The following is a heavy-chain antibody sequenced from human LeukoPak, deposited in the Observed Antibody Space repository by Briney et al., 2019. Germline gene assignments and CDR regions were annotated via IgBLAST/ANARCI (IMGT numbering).Heavy chain of an antibody. V-gene: IGHV3-23*01. Sequence: GGSLRLSCAASGFTFSDSAMTWVRQVPGKGLEWVSLISSSGGNTYYADSVRGRFTISRDNSKNTLSLQMNSLRVEDTAIYYCAKDIQLSTWGLGTMVTVSS. J-gene: IGHJ3*01. CDR3: AKDIQLST. D-gene: IGHD3-16*02. CDR2: ISSSGGNT. CDR1: GFTFSDSA.